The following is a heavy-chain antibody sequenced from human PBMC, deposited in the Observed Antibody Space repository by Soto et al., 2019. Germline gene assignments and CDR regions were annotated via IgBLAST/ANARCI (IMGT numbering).Heavy chain of an antibody. D-gene: IGHD7-27*01. CDR2: ISSSSSVI. CDR3: ARDLSWGSNWYYYMDV. Sequence: GGSLILSCATSGFILSDFSMSWVRQAPGKGLEWVSYISSSSSVIDYADSVKGRFTVSRDNARNSLYLQMNSLRAEDTAVYYCARDLSWGSNWYYYMDVWGKGTTVTVSS. J-gene: IGHJ6*03. V-gene: IGHV3-48*01. CDR1: GFILSDFS.